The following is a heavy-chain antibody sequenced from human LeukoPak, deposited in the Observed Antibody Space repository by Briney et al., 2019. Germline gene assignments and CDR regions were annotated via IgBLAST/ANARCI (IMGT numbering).Heavy chain of an antibody. Sequence: SETLSLTCTVSGGSISSSSYYWDWIRQSPGKGLEWLGSIYYVGSTYYNPSLESRVTISVDTSKNQFSLKLSSVTAADTAVYYCAREYCGGDCYLYYYYGMDVWGQGTTVTVSS. CDR1: GGSISSSSYY. CDR3: AREYCGGDCYLYYYYGMDV. D-gene: IGHD2-21*02. CDR2: IYYVGST. J-gene: IGHJ6*02. V-gene: IGHV4-39*02.